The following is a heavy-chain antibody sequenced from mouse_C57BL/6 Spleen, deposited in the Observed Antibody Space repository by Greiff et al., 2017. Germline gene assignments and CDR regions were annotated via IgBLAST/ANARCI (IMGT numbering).Heavy chain of an antibody. CDR2: FNPSTGGT. J-gene: IGHJ2*01. Sequence: EVQLQQSGPELVKPGASVKISCKASGYSFTGYYMNWVKQSPEKSLEWIGDFNPSTGGTTYNQKFKAKATLTVDKSSSTAYMQLKSLTSEDSAVYYCATYSNNFDYWGQGTTLTVSS. CDR1: GYSFTGYY. CDR3: ATYSNNFDY. D-gene: IGHD2-5*01. V-gene: IGHV1-42*01.